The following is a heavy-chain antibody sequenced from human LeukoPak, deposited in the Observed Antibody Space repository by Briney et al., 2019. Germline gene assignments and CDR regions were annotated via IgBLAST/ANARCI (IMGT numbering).Heavy chain of an antibody. Sequence: ASVKVSCKASGYTFTGYYIHWVRQAPGQGLEWMGRINPNSGGTNYAQRFEGRVTMTRDTSISTVYMELSRLRSDDTAVYYCAREMTTLTTPLGYWGQGALVTVSS. CDR2: INPNSGGT. J-gene: IGHJ4*02. D-gene: IGHD4-17*01. V-gene: IGHV1-2*06. CDR3: AREMTTLTTPLGY. CDR1: GYTFTGYY.